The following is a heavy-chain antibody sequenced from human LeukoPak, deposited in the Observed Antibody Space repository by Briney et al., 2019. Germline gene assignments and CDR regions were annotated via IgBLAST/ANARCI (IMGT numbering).Heavy chain of an antibody. Sequence: GGSVTVSCMASGYTFTSYGISWVRQAPGQGLEWMGWISANDGNTNYAQKLQGKFTITTDTSTSTAYMELRSLRSDDAAVYYCARVGGSGSYYYYHYMDVWGKGTTVSVSS. V-gene: IGHV1-18*01. CDR3: ARVGGSGSYYYYHYMDV. D-gene: IGHD3-10*01. CDR2: ISANDGNT. CDR1: GYTFTSYG. J-gene: IGHJ6*03.